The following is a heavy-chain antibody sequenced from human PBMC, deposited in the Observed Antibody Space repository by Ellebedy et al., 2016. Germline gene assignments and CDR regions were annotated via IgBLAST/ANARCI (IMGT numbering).Heavy chain of an antibody. CDR2: VNPDGRT. V-gene: IGHV4-34*01. Sequence: SETLSLTXAVSGVSFNDYSWAWIRQPPGKGLEWIGQVNPDGRTNYNPSVGGRVMISLETSKNQFSLRLDSVTAADTAVYYCARVDFGYEGDRFDPWGQGTLVTVSS. CDR3: ARVDFGYEGDRFDP. J-gene: IGHJ5*02. D-gene: IGHD2-21*02. CDR1: GVSFNDYS.